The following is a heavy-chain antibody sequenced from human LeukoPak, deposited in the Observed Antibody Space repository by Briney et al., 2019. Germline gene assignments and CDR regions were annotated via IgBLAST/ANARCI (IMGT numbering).Heavy chain of an antibody. J-gene: IGHJ5*02. CDR2: INAGNGNT. V-gene: IGHV1-3*01. CDR3: ARMGVAGTRWFDP. CDR1: GYTFTSYA. Sequence: GASVKVSCKASGYTFTSYAMHWVRQAPGQRLEWMGWINAGNGNTKYSQKFQGRVTITRDTSASTAYMELSSLRSEDTAVYYCARMGVAGTRWFDPWGQGTLVTVSP. D-gene: IGHD6-19*01.